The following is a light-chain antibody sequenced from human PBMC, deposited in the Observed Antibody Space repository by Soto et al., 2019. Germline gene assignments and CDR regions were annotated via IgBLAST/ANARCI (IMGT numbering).Light chain of an antibody. Sequence: ETVLTQSPATLSLSPGEISTLCCGSSQSVGGSYLAWYQQKPGQAPRLLIYGASIRATGIPDRFSGSGSGTDFTLTITRLEPEDFAVYYCQQYGSSPRTFGQGTKVDIK. CDR2: GAS. V-gene: IGKV3-20*01. CDR3: QQYGSSPRT. J-gene: IGKJ1*01. CDR1: QSVGGSY.